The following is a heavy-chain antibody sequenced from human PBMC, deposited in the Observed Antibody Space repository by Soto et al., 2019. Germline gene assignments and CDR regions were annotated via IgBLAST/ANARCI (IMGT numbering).Heavy chain of an antibody. CDR2: IWYDGTKK. CDR1: GFSLRTYG. V-gene: IGHV3-33*01. D-gene: IGHD6-19*01. Sequence: GGSLRLSCAASGFSLRTYGMQWLRRDPGKGLEWVAFIWYDGTKKFYANSVKGRSTISKENYNNILYLQMSGLRAEDMAVYYCARDVVTAVAGSVNWFDPWGQGTLVTVS. J-gene: IGHJ5*02. CDR3: ARDVVTAVAGSVNWFDP.